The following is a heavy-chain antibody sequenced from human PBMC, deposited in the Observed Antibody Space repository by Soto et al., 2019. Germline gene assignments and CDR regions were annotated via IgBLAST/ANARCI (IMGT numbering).Heavy chain of an antibody. CDR1: GGSIINYY. J-gene: IGHJ4*02. CDR2: VYYTGST. Sequence: QVQLEESGPGLVKPSETLSLTCTVSGGSIINYYWSWIRQPPGKGLEWIGYVYYTGSTKYNPSIQSRGAISVDTSRNQFSLKLGSVSAADTALYYCVRHCSGGSCFSSFDYWGQGTLVTVSS. D-gene: IGHD2-15*01. CDR3: VRHCSGGSCFSSFDY. V-gene: IGHV4-59*08.